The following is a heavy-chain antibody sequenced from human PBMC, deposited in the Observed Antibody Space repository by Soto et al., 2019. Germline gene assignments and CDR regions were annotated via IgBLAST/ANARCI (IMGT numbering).Heavy chain of an antibody. J-gene: IGHJ5*02. CDR3: ARHNEYQLLAWFDP. CDR2: IYYSGST. D-gene: IGHD2-2*01. Sequence: LSLTCTVSGGSISSSSYYWGWIRQPPGKGLEWIGSIYYSGSTYYNPSLKSRVTISVDTSKNQFSLKLSSVTAADTAVYYCARHNEYQLLAWFDPWGQGTLVTVSS. CDR1: GGSISSSSYY. V-gene: IGHV4-39*01.